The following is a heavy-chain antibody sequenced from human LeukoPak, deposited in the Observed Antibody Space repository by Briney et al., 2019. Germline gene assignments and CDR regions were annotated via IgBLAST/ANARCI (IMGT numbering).Heavy chain of an antibody. D-gene: IGHD3-22*01. CDR2: ISSSTTFI. CDR1: GFTFSNYN. Sequence: GGSLRLSCAASGFTFSNYNMNWVRQATGKGLEWVSSISSSTTFIYYADSVKGRFTVSRDNAKNSLYLQMNSLRAEDTAVYYCARDPKGYYDTSGYYRYFQYWGQGTLLTVSS. V-gene: IGHV3-21*01. J-gene: IGHJ1*01. CDR3: ARDPKGYYDTSGYYRYFQY.